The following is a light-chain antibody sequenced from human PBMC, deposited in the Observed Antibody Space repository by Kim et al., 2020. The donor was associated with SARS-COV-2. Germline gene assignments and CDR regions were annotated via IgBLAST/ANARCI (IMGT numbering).Light chain of an antibody. J-gene: IGKJ1*01. CDR3: QQYNNWPPA. CDR1: QSVSSN. CDR2: GAS. V-gene: IGKV3-15*01. Sequence: VSPGERATLSCRASQSVSSNLAWYQQKPGQAPRLLIYGASTRPTGIPARFSGSGSGTEFTLTISSLQSEDFAVYYCQQYNNWPPAFGQGTKVDIK.